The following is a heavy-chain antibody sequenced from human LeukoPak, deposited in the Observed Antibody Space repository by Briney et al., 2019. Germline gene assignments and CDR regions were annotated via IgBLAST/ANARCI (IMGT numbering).Heavy chain of an antibody. J-gene: IGHJ4*02. V-gene: IGHV4-34*01. CDR1: GGSFSGYY. CDR2: INHSGST. CDR3: ARGGRIDY. Sequence: SETLSLTRAVYGGSFSGYYWSWIRQPPGKGLEWIGEINHSGSTNYNPSLKSRVTISVDTSKNQFSLKLSSVTAADTAVYYRARGGRIDYWGQGTLVTVSS.